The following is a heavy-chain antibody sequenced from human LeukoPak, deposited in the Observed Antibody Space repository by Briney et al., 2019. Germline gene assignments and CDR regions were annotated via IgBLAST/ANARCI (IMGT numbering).Heavy chain of an antibody. Sequence: SETLSLTCTVSGGSISSSSYYWGWIRQPPGKGLEWIGSIYYSGSTYYNPSLKSRVTISVDTSKNQFSLKLSSVTAAATAVYYCARRLADWFGRESCVDVWGKGTTVTISS. V-gene: IGHV4-39*01. J-gene: IGHJ6*04. CDR1: GGSISSSSYY. D-gene: IGHD3-10*01. CDR3: ARRLADWFGRESCVDV. CDR2: IYYSGST.